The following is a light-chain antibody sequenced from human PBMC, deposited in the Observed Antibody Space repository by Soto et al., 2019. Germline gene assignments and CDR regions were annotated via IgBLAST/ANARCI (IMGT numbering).Light chain of an antibody. CDR2: NAS. CDR3: QQKYKTPRT. Sequence: DIQMTQSPSSLSASVGDTVTFTCRASQTVSTYLNWYLLKPGKAPKLLIYNASSLQSGVPSRFSASGSATEYAPTVSGRRPQDYSTSYCQQKYKTPRTFGQGSRLEIK. J-gene: IGKJ2*01. CDR1: QTVSTY. V-gene: IGKV1-39*01.